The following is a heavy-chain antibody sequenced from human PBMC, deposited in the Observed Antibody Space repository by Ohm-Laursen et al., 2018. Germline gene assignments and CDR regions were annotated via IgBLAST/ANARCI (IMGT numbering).Heavy chain of an antibody. V-gene: IGHV3-74*01. CDR1: GFIFSYYW. J-gene: IGHJ4*02. Sequence: SLRLSCTASGFIFSYYWMHWVRQAPGKGLVWVSRIKSDGSSTSYADSVKGRFTISRDNSKNTLYLQMNSLRAEDTAVYYCAIRRDGYRDFDSWGQGTLVTVSS. CDR2: IKSDGSST. D-gene: IGHD5-24*01. CDR3: AIRRDGYRDFDS.